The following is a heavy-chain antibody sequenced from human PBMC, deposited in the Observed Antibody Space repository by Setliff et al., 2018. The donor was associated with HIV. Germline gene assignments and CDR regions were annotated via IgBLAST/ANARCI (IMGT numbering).Heavy chain of an antibody. D-gene: IGHD3-9*01. Sequence: GVLRLSCAASGFTFSNYVINWVRQAPGKGLEWISGISGSGVNSYYADSVKGRFTISRDNSKNTVYLQMNSLRAEDTAVYYCAKTSNTGYLFCSDYWGQGTLVTVSS. CDR2: ISGSGVNS. CDR1: GFTFSNYV. V-gene: IGHV3-23*01. CDR3: AKTSNTGYLFCSDY. J-gene: IGHJ4*02.